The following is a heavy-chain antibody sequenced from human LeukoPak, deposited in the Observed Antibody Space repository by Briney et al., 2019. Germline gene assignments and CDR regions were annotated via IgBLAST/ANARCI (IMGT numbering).Heavy chain of an antibody. V-gene: IGHV3-53*01. CDR3: AKDDRIMITFGGVIVIPGLFGY. CDR2: IYSDNT. Sequence: GGSLRLSCTVSGFTVSSNSMSWVRQAPGKGLEWVSFIYSDNTHYSDSVKGRFTISRDNSKNTLYLQMNSLRAEDTAAYYCAKDDRIMITFGGVIVIPGLFGYWGQGTLVTVSS. D-gene: IGHD3-16*02. J-gene: IGHJ4*02. CDR1: GFTVSSNS.